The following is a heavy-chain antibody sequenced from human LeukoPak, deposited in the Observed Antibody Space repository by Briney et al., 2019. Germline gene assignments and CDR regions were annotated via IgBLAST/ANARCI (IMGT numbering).Heavy chain of an antibody. V-gene: IGHV1-8*01. Sequence: ASVKVSCKASGYTFTSYDINWVRQATGQGLEWMGWMNPNSGNTGYAQKLQGRVTMTRNTSISTAYMELSSLRSEDTAVYYCARTVIVGATSDYWGQGTLVTVSS. CDR2: MNPNSGNT. J-gene: IGHJ4*02. CDR1: GYTFTSYD. CDR3: ARTVIVGATSDY. D-gene: IGHD1-26*01.